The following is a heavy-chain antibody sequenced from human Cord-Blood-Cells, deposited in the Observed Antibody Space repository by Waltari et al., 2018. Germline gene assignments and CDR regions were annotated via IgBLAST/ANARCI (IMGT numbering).Heavy chain of an antibody. D-gene: IGHD2-15*01. V-gene: IGHV1-69*09. CDR1: GGTFSSYA. J-gene: IGHJ3*02. Sequence: QVQLVQSGAEVKKPGSSVKVSCKASGGTFSSYAISWVRQAPGQGLEWMGRIIPILGIANYAPKFQGRVTITADKSTSTAYMELSSLRSEDTAVYYCAIRYCSGGSCYSAFDIWGQGTMVTVSS. CDR3: AIRYCSGGSCYSAFDI. CDR2: IIPILGIA.